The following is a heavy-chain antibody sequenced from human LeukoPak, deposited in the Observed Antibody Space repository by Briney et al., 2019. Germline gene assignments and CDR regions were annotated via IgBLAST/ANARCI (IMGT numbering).Heavy chain of an antibody. D-gene: IGHD3-22*01. CDR3: ARLGFYYDFTSPHFDL. CDR2: IFPRDSDT. V-gene: IGHV5-51*01. CDR1: GYRFTTYW. J-gene: IGHJ2*01. Sequence: GESLKTSCKASGYRFTTYWIGWVRQTPGRGLEWVGIIFPRDSDTRYSPSFQGQVTMSVDESIDTAYLQWSSLKPSDTAIYYCARLGFYYDFTSPHFDLWGRGTLAIVST.